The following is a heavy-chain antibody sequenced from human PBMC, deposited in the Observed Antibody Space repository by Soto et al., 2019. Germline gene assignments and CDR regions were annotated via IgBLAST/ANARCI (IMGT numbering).Heavy chain of an antibody. CDR1: GYIFSNFG. J-gene: IGHJ4*02. CDR2: ISAYNGNT. CDR3: ARASGGGVGTTSY. Sequence: QVQLVQSGPEVKKPGASAKVSCKTSGYIFSNFGISWMRQVPGQGLEWMGWISAYNGNTNYAQKFQDRVTLTTDTSTNTAYMELRSLRSDDTAVYYCARASGGGVGTTSYWGQGTPVTVSS. V-gene: IGHV1-18*01. D-gene: IGHD1-26*01.